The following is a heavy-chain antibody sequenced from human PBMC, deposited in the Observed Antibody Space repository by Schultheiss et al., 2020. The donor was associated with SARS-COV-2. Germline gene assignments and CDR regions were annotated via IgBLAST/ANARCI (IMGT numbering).Heavy chain of an antibody. V-gene: IGHV4-59*08. CDR2: IYYSGST. D-gene: IGHD6-13*01. CDR1: GGSISSYY. Sequence: SETLSLTCTVSGGSISSYYWSWIRQPPGKGLEWIGYIYYSGSTNYNPSLKSRVTISVDTSKNQFSLKLSSVTAADTAVYYCARRSPDSSWEYRGQGTLVTVSS. CDR3: ARRSPDSSWEY. J-gene: IGHJ4*02.